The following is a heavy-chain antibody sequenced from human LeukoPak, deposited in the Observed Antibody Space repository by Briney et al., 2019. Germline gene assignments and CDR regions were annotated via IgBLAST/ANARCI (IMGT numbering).Heavy chain of an antibody. Sequence: GGSRRLSCAASGFTFSRYAMSWVRQAPGKGLEWVSVIYSGGSRHYADSVKGRFTISRDSSKNTLYLQMNSLRAEDTAVYYCARDDYGDYKAVYWGQGTLVTVSS. V-gene: IGHV3-53*01. CDR3: ARDDYGDYKAVY. CDR1: GFTFSRYA. J-gene: IGHJ4*02. CDR2: IYSGGSR. D-gene: IGHD4-17*01.